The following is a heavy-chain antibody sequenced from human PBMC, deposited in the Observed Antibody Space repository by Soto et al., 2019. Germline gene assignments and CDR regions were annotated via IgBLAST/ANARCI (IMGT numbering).Heavy chain of an antibody. CDR2: ISGSGGST. CDR3: ARLRGYSGYDEVYGMDV. J-gene: IGHJ6*02. V-gene: IGHV3-23*01. D-gene: IGHD5-12*01. Sequence: EVQLLESGGGLVQPGGSLRLSCAASGFTFSSYAMSWVRQAPGKGLEWVSTISGSGGSTFYADSVKGRFTISRDNSKNTLYLQVNGLRAEDTAVYYCARLRGYSGYDEVYGMDVWGQGTTVTVSS. CDR1: GFTFSSYA.